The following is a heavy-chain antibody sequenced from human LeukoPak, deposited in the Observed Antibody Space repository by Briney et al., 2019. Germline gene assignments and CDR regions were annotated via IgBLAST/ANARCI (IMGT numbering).Heavy chain of an antibody. D-gene: IGHD6-13*01. Sequence: SETLPLTCAVYGGSFSGYYWSWIRQPPGKGLEWIGEINHSGSTNYNPSLKSRVTISVDTSKNQFSLKLSSVTAADTAVYYCARTEDSSRWYDWFDPWGQGTLVTVSS. CDR2: INHSGST. CDR1: GGSFSGYY. CDR3: ARTEDSSRWYDWFDP. J-gene: IGHJ5*02. V-gene: IGHV4-34*01.